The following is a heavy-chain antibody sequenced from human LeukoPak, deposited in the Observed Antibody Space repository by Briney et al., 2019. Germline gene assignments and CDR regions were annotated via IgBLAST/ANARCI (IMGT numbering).Heavy chain of an antibody. CDR3: ARDLMRWELYWYFDL. CDR2: IKQDGSEK. J-gene: IGHJ2*01. D-gene: IGHD1-26*01. CDR1: GFTFNSYW. V-gene: IGHV3-7*01. Sequence: GGSLRLSCAASGFTFNSYWMTWVRQAPGKGLEWVAHIKQDGSEKYYVGSVKGRFTISRDNSKNTLYLQMNSLRAEDTAVYYCARDLMRWELYWYFDLWGRGTLVTVSS.